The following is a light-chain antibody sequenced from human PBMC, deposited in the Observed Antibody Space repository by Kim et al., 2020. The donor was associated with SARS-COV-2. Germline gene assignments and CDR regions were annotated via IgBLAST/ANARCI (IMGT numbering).Light chain of an antibody. J-gene: IGKJ2*01. Sequence: SASTGDRVTITCRASQGISSYLAWYQQKPGKAPKLLIYAASTLQSGVPSRFSGSGSGTDFTLTISCLQSEDFATYYCQQYYGYPYTFGQGTKLEI. CDR1: QGISSY. CDR3: QQYYGYPYT. CDR2: AAS. V-gene: IGKV1-8*01.